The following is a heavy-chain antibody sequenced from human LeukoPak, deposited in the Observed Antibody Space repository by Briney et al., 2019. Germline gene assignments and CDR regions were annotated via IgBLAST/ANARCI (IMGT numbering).Heavy chain of an antibody. CDR2: ISKSGDHT. CDR3: ATSWGPDTSAFRWGRDGMDV. V-gene: IGHV3-23*01. Sequence: PGGSLRLSCAASGFTFSIYAMSWVRQAPGKGLEWVSAISKSGDHTYYAASAKGRFTIYRDNSKNTQYLQMNSLRAEDTAVYYCATSWGPDTSAFRWGRDGMDVWGQGTTVIVS. D-gene: IGHD3-16*01. CDR1: GFTFSIYA. J-gene: IGHJ6*02.